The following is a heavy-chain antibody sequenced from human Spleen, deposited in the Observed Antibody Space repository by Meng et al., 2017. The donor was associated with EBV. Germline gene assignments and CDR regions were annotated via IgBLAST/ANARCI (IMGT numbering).Heavy chain of an antibody. CDR2: TNEHGTIT. V-gene: IGHV3-74*01. Sequence: EVHWVESVGCLVKPGESLSLSCAASGFPFSRYWMHWVRQVPGEGLVWVSRTNEHGTITNYADAVKGRFTISRDNAKNPLYLQMNSLSAEDTGLYFCSRDLAGSDDSWGQGTLVTVSS. CDR1: GFPFSRYW. J-gene: IGHJ5*01. CDR3: SRDLAGSDDS. D-gene: IGHD1-14*01.